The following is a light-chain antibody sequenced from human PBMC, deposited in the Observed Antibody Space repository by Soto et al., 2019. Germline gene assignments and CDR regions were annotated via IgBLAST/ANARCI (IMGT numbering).Light chain of an antibody. CDR2: EVT. CDR3: VSYTDTDTLV. V-gene: IGLV2-14*02. Sequence: QSALTQPASVSGSPGQSITISCTGTSSDIGSYNRVSWYQQGPGKAPKLLIFEVTNRPSGVSSRFSGSRSGNTASLTISGLQPDDEGDYFCVSYTDTDTLVFGTGTKLTVL. J-gene: IGLJ1*01. CDR1: SSDIGSYNR.